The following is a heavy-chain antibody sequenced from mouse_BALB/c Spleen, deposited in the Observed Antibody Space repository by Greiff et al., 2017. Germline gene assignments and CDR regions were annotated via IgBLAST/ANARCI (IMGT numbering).Heavy chain of an antibody. D-gene: IGHD2-14*01. J-gene: IGHJ2*01. CDR1: GYTFTSYW. CDR3: AYRYDGY. Sequence: QVQLKQSGAELAKPGASVKMSCKASGYTFTSYWMHWVKQRPGQGLEWIGYINPSTGYTEYNQKFKDKATLTADKSSSTAYMQLSSLTSEDSAVYYCAYRYDGYWGQGTTLTVSS. CDR2: INPSTGYT. V-gene: IGHV1-7*01.